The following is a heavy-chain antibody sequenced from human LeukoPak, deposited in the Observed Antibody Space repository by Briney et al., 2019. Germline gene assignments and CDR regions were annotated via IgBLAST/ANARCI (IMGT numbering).Heavy chain of an antibody. D-gene: IGHD1-26*01. Sequence: GGSLRLSCAASGFTVSSNYMSWVRQAPGKGLEWVSVIYSGGSTYYADSVKGRFTISRDNAKNSLYLQMNSLRAEDTAVYYCARSSSGSYDAWFDPWGQGTLVTVSS. V-gene: IGHV3-66*01. J-gene: IGHJ5*02. CDR3: ARSSSGSYDAWFDP. CDR2: IYSGGST. CDR1: GFTVSSNY.